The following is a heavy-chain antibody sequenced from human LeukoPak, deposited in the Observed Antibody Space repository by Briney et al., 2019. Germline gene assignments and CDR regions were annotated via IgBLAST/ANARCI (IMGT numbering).Heavy chain of an antibody. D-gene: IGHD3-22*01. CDR1: GGTFSSYA. J-gene: IGHJ4*02. V-gene: IGHV1-69*04. CDR2: IIPILGIA. Sequence: GASVKVSCKACGGTFSSYAISWVRQAPGQGLEWMGRIIPILGIANYAQKFQGRVTITADKSTSTAYMELSSLRSEDTAVYYCARGITMISPDDWGQGTLVTVSS. CDR3: ARGITMISPDD.